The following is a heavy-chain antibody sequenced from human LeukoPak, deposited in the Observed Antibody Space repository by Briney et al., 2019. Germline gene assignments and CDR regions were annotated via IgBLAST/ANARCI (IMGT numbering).Heavy chain of an antibody. Sequence: PGGSLRLSCAASGFTFSDYYMSWIRQAPGKGLEWVSYISSSSSYTNYADSVKGRFTISRGNAKNSLYLQMNSLRAEDTAVYYCARDGDGDRTFDYWGQGTLVTVSS. J-gene: IGHJ4*02. CDR3: ARDGDGDRTFDY. D-gene: IGHD4-17*01. V-gene: IGHV3-11*06. CDR1: GFTFSDYY. CDR2: ISSSSSYT.